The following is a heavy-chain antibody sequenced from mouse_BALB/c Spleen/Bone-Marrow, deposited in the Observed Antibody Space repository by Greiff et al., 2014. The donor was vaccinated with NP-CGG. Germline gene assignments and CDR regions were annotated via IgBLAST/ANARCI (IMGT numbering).Heavy chain of an antibody. CDR2: ISTYYGNT. J-gene: IGHJ3*01. Sequence: QVQLKESGPELVRPGVSVKISCKGSSYTFTDYAMHWGKQSHAKSLEWIGVISTYYGNTNYNQKFKGKATMTVDKSSSTAYMELARLTSEDSAVYYCARGYYGNTGFAYWGQGTLVTVSA. CDR1: SYTFTDYA. D-gene: IGHD2-1*01. V-gene: IGHV1-67*01. CDR3: ARGYYGNTGFAY.